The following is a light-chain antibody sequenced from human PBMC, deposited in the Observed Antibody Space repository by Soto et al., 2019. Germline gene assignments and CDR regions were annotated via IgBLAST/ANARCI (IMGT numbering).Light chain of an antibody. CDR3: QQYNKWPPRT. CDR2: GAS. V-gene: IGKV3-15*01. Sequence: EIVMTQSPGTLSVSPGERATLSCRASQSVSANLAWYQQKPGQAPRLLIYGASTRATGIPARFSGSGSGTEFTLTISSLQSEDFAVYYCQQYNKWPPRTFGQGTKVEIK. CDR1: QSVSAN. J-gene: IGKJ1*01.